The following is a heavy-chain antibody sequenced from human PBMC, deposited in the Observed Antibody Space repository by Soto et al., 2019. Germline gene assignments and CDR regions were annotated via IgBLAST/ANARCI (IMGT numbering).Heavy chain of an antibody. V-gene: IGHV1-2*02. CDR2: INPNSGGT. CDR1: GYTFPGSY. CDR3: ATIAAAGPTPFDY. D-gene: IGHD6-13*01. J-gene: IGHJ4*02. Sequence: DSGRVSCKAAGYTFPGSYMHWLRQAPGQGLEWMGWINPNSGGTNYAQKFQGRVTMTRDTSISTAYMELSRLRSDDTAVYYCATIAAAGPTPFDYWGQGTLVTVSS.